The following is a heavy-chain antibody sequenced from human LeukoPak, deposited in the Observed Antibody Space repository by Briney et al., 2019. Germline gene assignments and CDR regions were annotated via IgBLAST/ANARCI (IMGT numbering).Heavy chain of an antibody. CDR2: ISSNGGST. D-gene: IGHD6-13*01. CDR3: ARDIRVYSSSWSGGPGY. Sequence: GGSLRLSCAASGFTFSSYWMSWVRQAPGKGLEYVSAISSNGGSTYYANSVKGRFTISRDNSKNTLYLQMGSLRAEDMAVYYCARDIRVYSSSWSGGPGYWGQGTLVTVSS. J-gene: IGHJ4*02. V-gene: IGHV3-64*01. CDR1: GFTFSSYW.